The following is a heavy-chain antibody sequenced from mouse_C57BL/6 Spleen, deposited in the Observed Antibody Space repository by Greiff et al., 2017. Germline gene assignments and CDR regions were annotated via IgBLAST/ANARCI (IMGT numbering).Heavy chain of an antibody. V-gene: IGHV1-61*01. CDR3: ARAPYDYDFYYFDY. D-gene: IGHD2-4*01. Sequence: VQLQQPGAELVRPGSSVKLSCKASGYTFTSYWMDWVKQRPGQGLEWIGNIYPSDSETHYNQKFKDKATLTVDKSSSTAYMQLSSLTSEDSAVYYCARAPYDYDFYYFDYWGQGTTLTVSS. J-gene: IGHJ2*01. CDR1: GYTFTSYW. CDR2: IYPSDSET.